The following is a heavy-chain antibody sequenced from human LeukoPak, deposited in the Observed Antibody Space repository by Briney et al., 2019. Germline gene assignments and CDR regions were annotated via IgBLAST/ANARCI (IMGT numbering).Heavy chain of an antibody. CDR3: AREADTAMVGDAFAI. CDR2: IKQDGSEK. J-gene: IGHJ3*02. V-gene: IGHV3-7*01. D-gene: IGHD5-18*01. Sequence: PGGSLRLSCAASGFTFSSYWMSWVRQAPGKGLEWVAKIKQDGSEKYYVDSVKGRFTISRDNAKNSLYMQMNSLRAEDTAVYYCAREADTAMVGDAFAIWGQGTMVTVSS. CDR1: GFTFSSYW.